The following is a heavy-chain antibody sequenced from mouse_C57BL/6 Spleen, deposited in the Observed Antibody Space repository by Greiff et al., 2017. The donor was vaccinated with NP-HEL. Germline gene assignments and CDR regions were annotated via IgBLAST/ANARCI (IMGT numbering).Heavy chain of an antibody. CDR3: TRSGGSSYWFAY. J-gene: IGHJ3*01. D-gene: IGHD1-1*01. CDR1: GYTFTDYE. Sequence: VQLQESGAELVRPGASVTLSCKASGYTFTDYEMHWVKQTPVHGLEWIGAIDPETGGTAYNQKFKGKAILTADKSSSTAYMELRSLTSEDSAVYYCTRSGGSSYWFAYWGQGTLVTVSA. CDR2: IDPETGGT. V-gene: IGHV1-15*01.